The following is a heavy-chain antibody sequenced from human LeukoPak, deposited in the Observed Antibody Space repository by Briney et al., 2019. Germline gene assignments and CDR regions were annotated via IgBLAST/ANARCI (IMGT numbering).Heavy chain of an antibody. D-gene: IGHD2-2*01. V-gene: IGHV3-30*18. J-gene: IGHJ4*02. CDR3: AKEMRRYCSSTSCSPFDY. Sequence: GGSLRLSCAASGFTFSSYGMHWVRHAPGKGLEWVAVISYDGSNKYYADSVKGRFTISRDNSKNTLYLQMNSLRAEDTAVYYCAKEMRRYCSSTSCSPFDYWGQGTLVTVSS. CDR2: ISYDGSNK. CDR1: GFTFSSYG.